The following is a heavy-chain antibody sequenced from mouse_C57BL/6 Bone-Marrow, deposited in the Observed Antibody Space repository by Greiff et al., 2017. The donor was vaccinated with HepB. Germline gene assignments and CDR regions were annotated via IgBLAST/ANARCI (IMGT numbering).Heavy chain of an antibody. J-gene: IGHJ2*01. D-gene: IGHD1-1*01. CDR1: GYSFTGYY. CDR3: ARRGPLYGSSPYFDY. V-gene: IGHV1-42*01. CDR2: INPSTGGT. Sequence: VQLQQSGPELVKPGASVKISCKASGYSFTGYYMNWVKQSPEKSLEWIGEINPSTGGTTYNQKFKAKATLTVDKSSSTAYMQLKSLTSEDSAVYYCARRGPLYGSSPYFDYWGQGTTLTVSS.